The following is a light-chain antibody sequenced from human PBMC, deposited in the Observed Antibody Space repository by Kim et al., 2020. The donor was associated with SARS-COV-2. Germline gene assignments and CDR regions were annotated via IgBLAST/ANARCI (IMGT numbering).Light chain of an antibody. J-gene: IGKJ1*01. V-gene: IGKV3-20*01. CDR2: GAS. Sequence: SPGERATLSCRSSQSVSSSYLAWYQQKPGQAPRLLIYGASSRATGIPDRFSGSGSVTDFTLTISRLEPEDFAVYYCQQYGSSKWTFGQGTKVDIK. CDR3: QQYGSSKWT. CDR1: QSVSSSY.